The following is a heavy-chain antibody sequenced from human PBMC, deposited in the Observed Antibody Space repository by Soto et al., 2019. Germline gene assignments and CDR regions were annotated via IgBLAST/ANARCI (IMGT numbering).Heavy chain of an antibody. CDR1: GGSISSYY. D-gene: IGHD3-22*01. V-gene: IGHV4-59*01. Sequence: SETLSLTCTVSGGSISSYYWSWIRQPPGKGLEWIGYIYYSGSTNYNPSLKSRVTISVDTSKNQFSLKLSSVTAADTAVYYCARDRGGYYSDYWGQGTLVTVSS. CDR3: ARDRGGYYSDY. CDR2: IYYSGST. J-gene: IGHJ4*02.